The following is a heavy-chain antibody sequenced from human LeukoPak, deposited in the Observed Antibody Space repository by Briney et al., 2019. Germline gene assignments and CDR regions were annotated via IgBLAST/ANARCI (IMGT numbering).Heavy chain of an antibody. D-gene: IGHD3-16*01. CDR2: ISGSVVST. J-gene: IGHJ6*02. Sequence: RRSLRLSCAASGFAFNNYAMSRVRQAPGQGLDWVSTISGSVVSTYYADSVKGRFTTSRDNSKNTLYLQMNSLRAEDTAVYYCAKHMGESEYYGMDVWGQGTTVTVSS. V-gene: IGHV3-23*01. CDR1: GFAFNNYA. CDR3: AKHMGESEYYGMDV.